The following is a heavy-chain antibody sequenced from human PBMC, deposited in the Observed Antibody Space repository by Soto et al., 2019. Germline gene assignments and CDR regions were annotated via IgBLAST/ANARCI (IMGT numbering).Heavy chain of an antibody. CDR2: ISRDGSYI. J-gene: IGHJ5*02. Sequence: QGQLVESGGGEVQPGGSLRLSCAASGFTFSRHAIHWVRLTPGRGLEWVLAISRDGSYIYYTDSVKGRFTVSRDNSKNAVFVQMKRLIPDETALYFCSRTRNGGVADSVCSWGQGTRVTVSS. V-gene: IGHV3-30*04. CDR3: SRTRNGGVADSVCS. D-gene: IGHD3-3*01. CDR1: GFTFSRHA.